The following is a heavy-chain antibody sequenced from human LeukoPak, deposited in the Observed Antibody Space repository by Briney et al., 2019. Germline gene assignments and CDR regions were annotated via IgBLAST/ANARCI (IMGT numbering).Heavy chain of an antibody. CDR3: VKDRPCDGCMPMDA. Sequence: GGSLRLSCAASGFTVSSNYMSWVRQAPGKGLEWVSGIGRVGYTYYADSVKGRFTISRDNSKNTVYLQMNSLRAEDTAIYYCVKDRPCDGCMPMDAWGQGTTVTVSS. J-gene: IGHJ6*02. CDR1: GFTVSSNY. CDR2: IGRVGYT. D-gene: IGHD5-24*01. V-gene: IGHV3-53*01.